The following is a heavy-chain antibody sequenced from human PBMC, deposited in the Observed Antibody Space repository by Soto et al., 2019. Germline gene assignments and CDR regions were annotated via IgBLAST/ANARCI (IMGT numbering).Heavy chain of an antibody. Sequence: PSQTLSLTCAISGDSVSSNSAAWNWIRQSPSRGLEWLGRTYYRSKWYNDYAVSVKSRITINPDTSKNQFSLQLNSVTPEDTAVYYCARADQGLTTVTSLDWFAPWGQGTLVTVSS. V-gene: IGHV6-1*01. CDR2: TYYRSKWYN. D-gene: IGHD4-17*01. CDR3: ARADQGLTTVTSLDWFAP. J-gene: IGHJ5*02. CDR1: GDSVSSNSAA.